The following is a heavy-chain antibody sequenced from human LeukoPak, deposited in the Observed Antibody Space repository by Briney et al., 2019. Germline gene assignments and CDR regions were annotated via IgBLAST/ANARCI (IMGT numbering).Heavy chain of an antibody. Sequence: PGGSLRLSCAASGFIFSDYYMSWIRQSPGKGLRWISYISPNGTDIYSIDSVRGRFIISRDNAKNSLYLQMNSLRAEDTAVYYCASGSSSVGYWGQGTLVTVSS. CDR3: ASGSSSVGY. CDR1: GFIFSDYY. J-gene: IGHJ4*02. CDR2: ISPNGTDI. D-gene: IGHD6-6*01. V-gene: IGHV3-11*01.